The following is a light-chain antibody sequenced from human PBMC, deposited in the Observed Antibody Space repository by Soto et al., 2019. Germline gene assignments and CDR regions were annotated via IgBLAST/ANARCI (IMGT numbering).Light chain of an antibody. Sequence: QSVLTQPASVSGSPGQSITISCTGTSSDVGGYNYVSWYQQHPGKAPKLMICEVSLRPSGVSNRFSGSKSGSTASLTISGLQPEDEANYYCSSYTSSSTVIFRGGTKLTVL. V-gene: IGLV2-14*03. CDR2: EVS. CDR1: SSDVGGYNY. CDR3: SSYTSSSTVI. J-gene: IGLJ2*01.